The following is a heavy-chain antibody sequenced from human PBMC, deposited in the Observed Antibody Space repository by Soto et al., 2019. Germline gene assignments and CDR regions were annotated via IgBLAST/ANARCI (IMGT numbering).Heavy chain of an antibody. Sequence: ESLKISCKAAGYSLTTKWIGCVRQMPGKGLEWMGIIYPGDSDTRYSPSFQGHVTFSVDKSISTAYLHWNSLKASDTAMYYCARQATGAFDVWGQGTMVTVS. CDR3: ARQATGAFDV. CDR1: GYSLTTKW. J-gene: IGHJ3*01. CDR2: IYPGDSDT. V-gene: IGHV5-51*01.